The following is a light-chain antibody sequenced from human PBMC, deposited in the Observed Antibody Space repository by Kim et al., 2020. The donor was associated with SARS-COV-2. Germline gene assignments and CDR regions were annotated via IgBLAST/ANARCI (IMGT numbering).Light chain of an antibody. Sequence: RVMTQSPATLSVSPGERATLSCRASRTVTNNLAWYQHKPGQAPRLLIYSVSTRATGVPDRFSGSGSGTEFTLTISSLQSEDFALYYCQQSYDWPWTFGQGTKVDIK. CDR2: SVS. J-gene: IGKJ1*01. V-gene: IGKV3D-15*01. CDR1: RTVTNN. CDR3: QQSYDWPWT.